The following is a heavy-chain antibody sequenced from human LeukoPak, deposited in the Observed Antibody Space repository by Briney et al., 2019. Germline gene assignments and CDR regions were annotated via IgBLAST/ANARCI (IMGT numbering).Heavy chain of an antibody. CDR2: IIPIFGTA. Sequence: GASVKVSCKASGGTFSSYAISWVRQAPAQGLEWMGGIIPIFGTANYAQKFQGRVTITADESTSTAYMELSSLRSEDTAVYYCADGSGPGPYYFDYWGQGTLVTVSS. D-gene: IGHD3-10*01. CDR3: ADGSGPGPYYFDY. J-gene: IGHJ4*02. V-gene: IGHV1-69*13. CDR1: GGTFSSYA.